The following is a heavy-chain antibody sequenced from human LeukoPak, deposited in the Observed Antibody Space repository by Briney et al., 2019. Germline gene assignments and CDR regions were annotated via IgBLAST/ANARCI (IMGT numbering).Heavy chain of an antibody. V-gene: IGHV3-48*03. Sequence: GGSLRLSCAASGFTLSSYEMNWVRQAPGKGLEWVSYVSSSGGTIYYADSVKGRFTISRDNAKNSLYLQMNSLRAEDTAIYYCARDLCSGGSCSDYWGQGTLVTVSS. CDR1: GFTLSSYE. CDR2: VSSSGGTI. J-gene: IGHJ4*02. CDR3: ARDLCSGGSCSDY. D-gene: IGHD2-15*01.